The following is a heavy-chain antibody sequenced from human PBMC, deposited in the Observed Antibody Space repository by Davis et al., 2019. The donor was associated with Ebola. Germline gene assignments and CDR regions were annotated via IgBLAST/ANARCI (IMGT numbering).Heavy chain of an antibody. Sequence: MPGGSLRLSCAVYGGSFSGYYWSWIRQPPGKGLEWIGEIYHSGGTNYNPSLKSRVTISVDKSKNQFSLKLSSVTAADTAVYYCAREGLGAYGDYPLDYWGQGTLVTVSS. CDR2: IYHSGGT. V-gene: IGHV4-34*01. CDR1: GGSFSGYY. J-gene: IGHJ4*02. CDR3: AREGLGAYGDYPLDY. D-gene: IGHD4-17*01.